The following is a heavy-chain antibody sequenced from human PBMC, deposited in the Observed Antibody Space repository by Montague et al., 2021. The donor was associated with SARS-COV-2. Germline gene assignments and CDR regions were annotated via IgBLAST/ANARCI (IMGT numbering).Heavy chain of an antibody. CDR1: GDSVSSNTAT. D-gene: IGHD2-15*01. CDR3: ARTTTRMLYPENAFDI. CDR2: TYYRSKWYH. Sequence: CAISGDSVSSNTATWKWIRQSPSRGLEWLGGTYYRSKWYHDYAISLKSRITINPDTSKNQFSLQLSSVAPEDTAVFYCARTTTRMLYPENAFDIWGQGTMVTVSS. V-gene: IGHV6-1*01. J-gene: IGHJ3*02.